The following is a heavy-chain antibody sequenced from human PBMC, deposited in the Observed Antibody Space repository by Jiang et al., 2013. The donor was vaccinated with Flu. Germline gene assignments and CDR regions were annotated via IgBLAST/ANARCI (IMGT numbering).Heavy chain of an antibody. Sequence: CAGSGFTFSDYFMYWIRQAPGKGLEWIAHISSSGITTYYADSVKGRFTISRDNAKNSLDLQMNSLRADDTAVYYCVRGLSPLFDYWGQGTLVTVSS. CDR2: ISSSGITT. CDR1: GFTFSDYF. D-gene: IGHD3-16*01. CDR3: VRGLSPLFDY. V-gene: IGHV3-11*01. J-gene: IGHJ4*02.